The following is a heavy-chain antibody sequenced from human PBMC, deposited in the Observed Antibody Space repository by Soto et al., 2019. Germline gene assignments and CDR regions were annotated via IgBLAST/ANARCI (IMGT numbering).Heavy chain of an antibody. Sequence: PGGSLRLSCAASGFTFSSYSMNWVRQAPGKGLEWVSSISSSSYIYYADSVKGRFTISRDNAKNSLYLQMNSLRAEDTAVYYCARSDYYYGMDVWGQGTTVTVSS. CDR2: ISSSSYI. CDR3: ARSDYYYGMDV. V-gene: IGHV3-21*01. J-gene: IGHJ6*02. CDR1: GFTFSSYS. D-gene: IGHD2-15*01.